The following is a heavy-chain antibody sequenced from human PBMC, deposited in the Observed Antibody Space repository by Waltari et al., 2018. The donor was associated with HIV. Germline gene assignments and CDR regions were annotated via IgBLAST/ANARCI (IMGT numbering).Heavy chain of an antibody. D-gene: IGHD3-16*01. CDR2: MRPQSGAS. Sequence: QAQLVQSGAEVKRPGASVKVSCKASGYTRSTYDFTGVRRATGQGRVWMGWMRPQSGASGSVQKFQGRITGTRHTCIGAAYRELRSLGSADTAGYYCAGGGAMGAPYVGMDVWGQGTTVTVSS. CDR3: AGGGAMGAPYVGMDV. CDR1: GYTRSTYD. J-gene: IGHJ6*02. V-gene: IGHV1-8*01.